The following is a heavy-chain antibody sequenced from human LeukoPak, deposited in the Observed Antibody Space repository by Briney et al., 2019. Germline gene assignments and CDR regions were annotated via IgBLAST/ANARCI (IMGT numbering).Heavy chain of an antibody. V-gene: IGHV3-23*01. CDR1: GFTISGYA. CDR2: ISRSGDNT. Sequence: GSLRLSCAASGFTISGYAMSWVRPAPGKGLQWVSTISRSGDNTYYVDSVKGRFTISRDNSKNTLYVQMNSLRAEDTAIYYCAKAGANWLDPWGQGTLVTVSS. J-gene: IGHJ5*02. CDR3: AKAGANWLDP. D-gene: IGHD3-10*01.